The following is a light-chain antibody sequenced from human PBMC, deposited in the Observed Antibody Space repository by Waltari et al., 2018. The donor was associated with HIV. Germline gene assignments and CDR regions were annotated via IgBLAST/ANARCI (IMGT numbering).Light chain of an antibody. CDR1: NSNIGSYT. CDR3: AAWDDSLNGYV. V-gene: IGLV1-44*01. J-gene: IGLJ1*01. CDR2: RND. Sequence: QSVLTQPPSASGTPGQRVPISCSGSNSNIGSYTVDWYQQFPGTAPKLLIYRNDQRPSGVPDRFSGSKSGTSASLAISGLQSEDEADYYCAAWDDSLNGYVFGSGTKVTVL.